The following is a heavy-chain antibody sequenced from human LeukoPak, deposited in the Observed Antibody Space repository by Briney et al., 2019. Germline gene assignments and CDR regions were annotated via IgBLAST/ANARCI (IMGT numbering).Heavy chain of an antibody. CDR1: GFTFDNYA. Sequence: GGSLRLSCAASGFTFDNYAMSWVRQAPGKGLEWVSSISSSSSYIYYADSVKGRFTISRDNAKNSLYLQMNSLRAEDTAVYYCAADYGGNSVFDYWGQGTLVTVSS. V-gene: IGHV3-21*01. J-gene: IGHJ4*02. CDR3: AADYGGNSVFDY. D-gene: IGHD4-23*01. CDR2: ISSSSSYI.